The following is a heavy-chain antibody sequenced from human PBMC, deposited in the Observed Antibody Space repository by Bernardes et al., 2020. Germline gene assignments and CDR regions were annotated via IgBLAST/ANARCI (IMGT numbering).Heavy chain of an antibody. Sequence: SETLYLTCTVSGGSISSSSYYWGWIRQPPGKGLEWIGSIYYSGSTYYNPSLKSRVTISVDTSKNQFSLKLSSVTAADTAVYYCASQGRGYGSGSYYPDYWGQGTLVTVSS. J-gene: IGHJ4*02. CDR1: GGSISSSSYY. D-gene: IGHD3-10*01. CDR2: IYYSGST. V-gene: IGHV4-39*01. CDR3: ASQGRGYGSGSYYPDY.